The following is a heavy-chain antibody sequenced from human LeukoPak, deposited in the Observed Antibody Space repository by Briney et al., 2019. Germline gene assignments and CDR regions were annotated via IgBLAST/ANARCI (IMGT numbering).Heavy chain of an antibody. D-gene: IGHD2-15*01. CDR1: GYTFTSYG. J-gene: IGHJ4*02. CDR3: ARLYCSGGSCYFH. Sequence: GASVKVSCKASGYTFTSYGISWVRQAPGQGLEWMGRIIPILGIANYAQKFQGRVTITADKSTSTAYMELSSLRSEDTAVYYCARLYCSGGSCYFHWGQGTLVTVSS. V-gene: IGHV1-69*04. CDR2: IIPILGIA.